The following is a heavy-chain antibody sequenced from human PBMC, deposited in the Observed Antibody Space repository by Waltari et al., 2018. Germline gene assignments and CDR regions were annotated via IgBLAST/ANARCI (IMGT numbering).Heavy chain of an antibody. D-gene: IGHD1-26*01. CDR3: ARQYSGSYRAFDY. J-gene: IGHJ4*02. V-gene: IGHV1-3*01. CDR2: IQAGNGNT. CDR1: GYTFTSYA. Sequence: QVQLVQSGAEVKKPGASVKVSCKASGYTFTSYAMHWVRQAPGQRLEWMGWIQAGNGNTKDAQKFQGRVTITRDTSASTDYMELSSLRSEDTAVYYCARQYSGSYRAFDYWGQGTLVTVSS.